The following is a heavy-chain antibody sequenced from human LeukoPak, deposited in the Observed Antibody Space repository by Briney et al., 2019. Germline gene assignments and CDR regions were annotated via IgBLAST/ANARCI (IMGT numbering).Heavy chain of an antibody. CDR2: IYYSGST. Sequence: SQTLSLTCTVSGGSISSGDYYRSWIRQPPGKGLEWIGYIYYSGSTYYNPSLKSRVTISVDTSKNQFSLKLSSVTAADTAVYYCAREVTFRVLDYWGQGTLVTVSS. V-gene: IGHV4-30-4*01. CDR3: AREVTFRVLDY. J-gene: IGHJ4*02. D-gene: IGHD3-16*01. CDR1: GGSISSGDYY.